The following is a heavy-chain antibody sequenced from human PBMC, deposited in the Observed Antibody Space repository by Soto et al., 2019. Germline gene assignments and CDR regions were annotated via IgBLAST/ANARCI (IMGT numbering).Heavy chain of an antibody. CDR1: GFTFSDYA. D-gene: IGHD6-13*01. Sequence: PGGSLRLSCAASGFTFSDYAMSWVRQAPGKGLEWVSAIDGSSATTNYADSVKGRFTISRDNSKNTLFLHMSGLRAEDTAVYYCAKDAVAAAPYYFDYWGQGALVTVSS. V-gene: IGHV3-23*01. CDR2: IDGSSATT. CDR3: AKDAVAAAPYYFDY. J-gene: IGHJ4*02.